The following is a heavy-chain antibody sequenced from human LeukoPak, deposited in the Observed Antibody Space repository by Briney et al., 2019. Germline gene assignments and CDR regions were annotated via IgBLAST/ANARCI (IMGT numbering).Heavy chain of an antibody. V-gene: IGHV3-7*01. Sequence: GGSLRLSCAASGFTFSSYWMSWVRQAPGKGLECVANIKQDGSEKSYVDSVKGRFAISRDNAKNSLYLQMNSLRAEDTAVYFCARDMTGYCTSSSCFGGLCVYWGQGTLVTVSS. J-gene: IGHJ4*02. CDR1: GFTFSSYW. CDR3: ARDMTGYCTSSSCFGGLCVY. D-gene: IGHD2-2*01. CDR2: IKQDGSEK.